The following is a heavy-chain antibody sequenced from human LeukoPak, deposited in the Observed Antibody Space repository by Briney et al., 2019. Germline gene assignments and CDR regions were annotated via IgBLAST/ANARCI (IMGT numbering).Heavy chain of an antibody. CDR3: AELGITMIGGV. CDR2: ISGSGGFT. CDR1: GFTFSSYG. J-gene: IGHJ6*04. D-gene: IGHD3-10*02. Sequence: GGSLRLSCAASGFTFSSYGMSWVRQAPGKGLEWVSGISGSGGFTYYADSLKGRFTISRDNSKNMLYLQMNSLRAEDTAVYYCAELGITMIGGVWGKGTTVTISS. V-gene: IGHV3-23*01.